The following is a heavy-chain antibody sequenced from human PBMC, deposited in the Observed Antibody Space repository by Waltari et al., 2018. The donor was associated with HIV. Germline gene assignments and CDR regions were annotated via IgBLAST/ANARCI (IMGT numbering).Heavy chain of an antibody. J-gene: IGHJ4*02. D-gene: IGHD3-10*01. CDR1: GFTFSEYW. Sequence: EVQLEESGGGLVQPGGSLRLSCAGSGFTFSEYWMTWVRQAPGKGLEWVANIKQEGSENYYEDSVKGRVTISRDNAKNSLYLQMNNLRAEDTALYYCAREYYYGSGSYYSPRPLDYWGQGTLVTVSS. CDR3: AREYYYGSGSYYSPRPLDY. V-gene: IGHV3-7*01. CDR2: IKQEGSEN.